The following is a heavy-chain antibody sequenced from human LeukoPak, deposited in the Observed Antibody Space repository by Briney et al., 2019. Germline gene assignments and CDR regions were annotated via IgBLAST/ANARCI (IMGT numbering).Heavy chain of an antibody. CDR2: IYYSGST. J-gene: IGHJ6*03. CDR3: ARTTEGGYSYGSFYYYYMDV. CDR1: GGSISSYY. Sequence: SETLSLTCTVSGGSISSYYWSWIRQPPGKGLEWIGFIYYSGSTNYNPSLKSRVTISVHTSKNQFSLKLSSVTAADTAVYYCARTTEGGYSYGSFYYYYMDVWGKGTTVTVSS. V-gene: IGHV4-59*01. D-gene: IGHD5-18*01.